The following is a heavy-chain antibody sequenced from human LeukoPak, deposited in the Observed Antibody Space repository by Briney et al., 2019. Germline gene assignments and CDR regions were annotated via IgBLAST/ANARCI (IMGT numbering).Heavy chain of an antibody. J-gene: IGHJ3*02. CDR2: IRSKAYGGTT. CDR3: TRVRTSDAFDI. Sequence: GGSLRLSCAASGFTFSSYAMSWVRQAPGKGLEWVGFIRSKAYGGTTEYAASVKGRFTISRDDSKSIAYLQMNSLKTEDTAVYYCTRVRTSDAFDIWGQGTMVTVSS. V-gene: IGHV3-49*04. CDR1: GFTFSSYA.